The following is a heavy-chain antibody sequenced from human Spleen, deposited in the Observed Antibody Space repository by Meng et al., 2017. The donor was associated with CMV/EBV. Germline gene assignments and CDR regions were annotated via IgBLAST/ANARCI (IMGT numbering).Heavy chain of an antibody. V-gene: IGHV3-21*01. Sequence: GGSLRLSCAASGFPFNGFWMNWVRQAPGKGLEWVSSISSSSSYIYYADSVKGRFTISRDNAKSSLYLQMNSLRAEDTAVYYCARDGWSPGGFDVWGQGTTVTVSS. J-gene: IGHJ6*02. CDR3: ARDGWSPGGFDV. CDR2: ISSSSSYI. D-gene: IGHD3-3*01. CDR1: GFPFNGFW.